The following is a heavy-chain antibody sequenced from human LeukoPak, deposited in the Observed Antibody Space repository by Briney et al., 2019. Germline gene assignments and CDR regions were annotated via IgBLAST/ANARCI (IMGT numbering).Heavy chain of an antibody. CDR3: ARDQWLDY. CDR2: ISSSSNTI. Sequence: GGSLRLSCAASGFTFSGYIMNWVRQAPGKGLEWVSYISSSSNTIYYVDSVKGRFTVSRDNAKNSLYLQMNSLRAEDTAVYYCARDQWLDYWGQGTLVTVSS. V-gene: IGHV3-48*01. J-gene: IGHJ4*02. CDR1: GFTFSGYI. D-gene: IGHD6-19*01.